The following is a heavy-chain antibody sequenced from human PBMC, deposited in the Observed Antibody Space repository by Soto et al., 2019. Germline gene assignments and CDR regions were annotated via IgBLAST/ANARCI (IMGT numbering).Heavy chain of an antibody. CDR3: ATALYCTTDNCWDDFYYYKMDF. CDR1: GASISSSKHW. V-gene: IGHV4-4*02. Sequence: ETLWLTCVGTGASISSSKHWWSWVRQTPGKGLEWIGEIYDTGAGNCLSSHRGGTTMSVDKTNNQFALQLNSITAADTATYYCATALYCTTDNCWDDFYYYKMDFWGQGSTVTVSS. D-gene: IGHD1-1*01. J-gene: IGHJ6*03. CDR2: IYDTGAG.